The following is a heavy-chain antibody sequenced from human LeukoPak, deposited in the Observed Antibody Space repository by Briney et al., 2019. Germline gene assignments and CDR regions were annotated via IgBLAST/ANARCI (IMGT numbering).Heavy chain of an antibody. CDR2: IYTSGGT. V-gene: IGHV4-4*09. CDR1: GGSISSYY. D-gene: IGHD3-10*01. Sequence: PSETLSLTCTVSGGSISSYYWSWIRQPPGKGLEWVGYIYTSGGTNYNPSLKSRVTISVDTSKNQFSLKLSSVTAADTAVYYCARGAAMVRGQFDYWGQGTLVSVSS. CDR3: ARGAAMVRGQFDY. J-gene: IGHJ4*02.